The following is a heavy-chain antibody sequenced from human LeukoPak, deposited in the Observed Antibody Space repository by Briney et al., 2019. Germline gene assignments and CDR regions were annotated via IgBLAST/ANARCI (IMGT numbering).Heavy chain of an antibody. J-gene: IGHJ6*03. CDR2: IDNSGST. V-gene: IGHV4-39*01. CDR1: GGSISSSRYY. D-gene: IGHD6-19*01. CDR3: ATHPYSNGNNDYNMDV. Sequence: PSETLSLTCTVSGGSISSSRYYWGWIRQPPGKGLEWIGRIDNSGSTSYNPSLNSRVTISADTSKNQFSLKLSSVTATDTAVYYCATHPYSNGNNDYNMDVWGQGTTVTVSS.